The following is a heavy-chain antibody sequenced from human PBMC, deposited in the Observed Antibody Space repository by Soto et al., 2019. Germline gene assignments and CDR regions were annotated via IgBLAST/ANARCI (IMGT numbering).Heavy chain of an antibody. D-gene: IGHD3-22*01. CDR2: IGTAGDT. Sequence: VGSLRLSCSASGFTFSSYDMHWVRQGPGKGLEWVSAIGTAGDTNYAGSVKGRFTISRENAKNSLYPQMNSLRAGDTAIYFCARAIGPTLFDYWGQGTLVTVSS. CDR3: ARAIGPTLFDY. CDR1: GFTFSSYD. V-gene: IGHV3-13*01. J-gene: IGHJ4*02.